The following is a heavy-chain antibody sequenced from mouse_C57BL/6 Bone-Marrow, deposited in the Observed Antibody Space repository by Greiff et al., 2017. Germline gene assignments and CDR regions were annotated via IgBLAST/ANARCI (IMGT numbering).Heavy chain of an antibody. V-gene: IGHV7-3*01. CDR2: IRNKANGYTT. Sequence: EVQGVESGGGLVQPGGSLSLSCAASGFTFTDYYMSWVRQPPGKALEWLGFIRNKANGYTTEYSTSVKGLFTISRDNSQRILYLQMNALIAEVSATYYGARPLYYGNSAWFAYWGQGTLVTVSA. CDR3: ARPLYYGNSAWFAY. J-gene: IGHJ3*01. CDR1: GFTFTDYY. D-gene: IGHD2-1*01.